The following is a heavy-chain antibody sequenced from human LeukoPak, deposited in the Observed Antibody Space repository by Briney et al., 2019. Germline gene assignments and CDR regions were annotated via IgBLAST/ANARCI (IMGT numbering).Heavy chain of an antibody. CDR1: GFTFSSYA. CDR2: ISYDGSNK. J-gene: IGHJ6*02. V-gene: IGHV3-30-3*01. D-gene: IGHD6-13*01. Sequence: PGGSLRLSCAASGFTFSSYAMHWVRQAPGKGLEWVAVISYDGSNKYYADSVKGRFTISRDNSKNTLYLQMNSLRAEDTAVYYCARDLEYIAAAASGSGMDVWGQGTTVTVSS. CDR3: ARDLEYIAAAASGSGMDV.